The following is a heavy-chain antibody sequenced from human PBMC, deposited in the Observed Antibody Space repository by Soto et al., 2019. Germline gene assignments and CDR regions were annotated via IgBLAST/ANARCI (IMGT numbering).Heavy chain of an antibody. D-gene: IGHD3-3*01. CDR2: IIPIFGTA. J-gene: IGHJ6*02. V-gene: IGHV1-69*13. CDR1: GGTFSSYA. CDR3: ARGAPFDFWSGYYTGIGADYYYGMDV. Sequence: GASVKVSCKASGGTFSSYAISWVRQAPGQGLEWMGGIIPIFGTANYAQKFQGGVTITADESTSTAYMELSSLRSEDTAVYYCARGAPFDFWSGYYTGIGADYYYGMDVWGQGTTVTVSS.